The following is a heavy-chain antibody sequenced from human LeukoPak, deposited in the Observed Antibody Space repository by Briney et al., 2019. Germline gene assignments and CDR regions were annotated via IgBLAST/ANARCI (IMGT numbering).Heavy chain of an antibody. Sequence: GGSLRLSCAASGFTFSSYEMNWVRQAPGKGLEWVSDISSSGTTIHYADSVKGRFTISRDNAKNSLYLQMSSLRAEDTAVYYCARGLDDGYSYGLDYWGQGTPVTVSS. CDR1: GFTFSSYE. CDR2: ISSSGTTI. CDR3: ARGLDDGYSYGLDY. D-gene: IGHD5-18*01. J-gene: IGHJ4*02. V-gene: IGHV3-48*03.